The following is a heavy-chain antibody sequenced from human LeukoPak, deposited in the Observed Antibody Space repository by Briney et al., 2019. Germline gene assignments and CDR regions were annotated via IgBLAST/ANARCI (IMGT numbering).Heavy chain of an antibody. J-gene: IGHJ5*02. CDR3: AKEASYCTNGVCYSRIFDT. CDR1: GFTFSSYA. D-gene: IGHD2-8*01. CDR2: ISGSGGST. V-gene: IGHV3-23*01. Sequence: HSGGSLRLSCAASGFTFSSYAMSWVRQAPGKGMEWVSAISGSGGSTFYADSVKCRFTMSRDNSKNTLYLQMNSLRAEDTAVYYCAKEASYCTNGVCYSRIFDTWGQGTLVTVSS.